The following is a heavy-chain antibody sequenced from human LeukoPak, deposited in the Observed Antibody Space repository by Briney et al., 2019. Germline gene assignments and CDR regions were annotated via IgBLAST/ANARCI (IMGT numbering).Heavy chain of an antibody. CDR3: ARDPIVGATPNWFDP. D-gene: IGHD1-26*01. CDR2: IIPIFGTA. V-gene: IGHV1-69*01. CDR1: GGTFSSHA. Sequence: SVKVSCKASGGTFSSHAISWVRQAPGQGLEWMGGIIPIFGTANYAQKFQGRVTITADESTSTAYMELSSLRSEDTAVYYCARDPIVGATPNWFDPWGQGTLVTVSS. J-gene: IGHJ5*02.